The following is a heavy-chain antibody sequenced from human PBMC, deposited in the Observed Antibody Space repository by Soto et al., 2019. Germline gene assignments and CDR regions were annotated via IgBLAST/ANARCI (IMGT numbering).Heavy chain of an antibody. V-gene: IGHV1-18*01. Sequence: QAQLVQSGAEVKEPGASVKVSCKASGYTFTTSGITWVRQAPGQGLEWMGWISTYSDNTNYAQKLQGRVTLTTDTSTSTAYMELRSLRSDDTAVYYCARRLYGDYDYWGQGTLVTVSS. D-gene: IGHD4-17*01. CDR2: ISTYSDNT. J-gene: IGHJ4*02. CDR3: ARRLYGDYDY. CDR1: GYTFTTSG.